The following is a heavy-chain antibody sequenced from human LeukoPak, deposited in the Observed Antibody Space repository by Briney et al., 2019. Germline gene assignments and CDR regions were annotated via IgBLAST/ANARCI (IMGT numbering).Heavy chain of an antibody. CDR2: ISDRGSRT. J-gene: IGHJ4*02. D-gene: IGHD3-22*01. V-gene: IGHV3-23*01. CDR3: AKRGVVIRVILVGFHKEAYYFDS. CDR1: GITLSNYG. Sequence: GGSPRLSCAASGITLSNYGMSWVRQAPGKGLEWVAGISDRGSRTNYADSVKGRFTISTDHPKNTLYLQMNSLRAEDTAVYFCAKRGVVIRVILVGFHKEAYYFDSWGQGALVTVSS.